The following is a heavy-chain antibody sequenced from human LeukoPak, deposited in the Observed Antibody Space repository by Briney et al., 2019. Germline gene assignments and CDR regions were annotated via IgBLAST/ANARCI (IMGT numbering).Heavy chain of an antibody. CDR1: GYTFTGYY. CDR2: INPNSGGT. J-gene: IGHJ4*02. D-gene: IGHD4/OR15-4a*01. CDR3: ARSDYLATYY. Sequence: GASVKVSCKASGYTFTGYYIHWVRQAPGQGLEWMGWINPNSGGTNYAQKFQGRVTMTRDTSISTAYMVLSRPRSDDTAVYYCARSDYLATYYWGQGTLVTVSS. V-gene: IGHV1-2*02.